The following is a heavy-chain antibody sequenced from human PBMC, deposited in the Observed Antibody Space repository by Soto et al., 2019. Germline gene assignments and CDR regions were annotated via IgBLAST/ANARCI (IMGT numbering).Heavy chain of an antibody. CDR2: IYHSGST. CDR1: GYSISSGYY. V-gene: IGHV4-38-2*02. Sequence: NPSETLSLTCAVSGYSISSGYYWGWIRQPPGKGLEWIGSIYHSGSTYYNPSLKSRVTISVDTSKNQFSLKLSSVTAADTAVYYCARDVPGIAVAGDWFDPWGQGTLVTVSS. CDR3: ARDVPGIAVAGDWFDP. D-gene: IGHD6-19*01. J-gene: IGHJ5*02.